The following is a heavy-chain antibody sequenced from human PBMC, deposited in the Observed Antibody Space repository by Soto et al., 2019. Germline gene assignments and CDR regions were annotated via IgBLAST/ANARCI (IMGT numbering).Heavy chain of an antibody. CDR1: GYTFTSYY. D-gene: IGHD2-15*01. CDR3: ASVVVVSLGAGYLGD. Sequence: ASVKVSCKASGYTFTSYYMNWVRHAPGQGLEWLGIINPSGGYTTYAQRFLGRVTMTSDTSTSTVHMELGSLTSEDTAVYYCASVVVVSLGAGYLGDWGPGTLGTGSS. V-gene: IGHV1-46*03. CDR2: INPSGGYT. J-gene: IGHJ4*02.